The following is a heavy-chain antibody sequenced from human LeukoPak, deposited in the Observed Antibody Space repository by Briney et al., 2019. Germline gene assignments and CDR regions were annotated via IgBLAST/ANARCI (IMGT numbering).Heavy chain of an antibody. Sequence: SETLSLTCTVSGGSISSSSYYWGWIRQPPGKGLEWIGSIYYSGSTYYNPSLKSRVTISVDTSKNQFSLKLSSVTAADTAVYYCARQGYSSSWYPLGYWGQGTLVTVSS. CDR2: IYYSGST. J-gene: IGHJ4*02. D-gene: IGHD6-13*01. V-gene: IGHV4-39*01. CDR3: ARQGYSSSWYPLGY. CDR1: GGSISSSSYY.